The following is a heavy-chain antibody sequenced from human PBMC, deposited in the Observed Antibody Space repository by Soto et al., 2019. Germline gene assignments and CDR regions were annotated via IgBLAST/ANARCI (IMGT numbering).Heavy chain of an antibody. Sequence: PSETLSFTWAVSGGSISSGGYSWSWIRRPPGKGLEWIGYIYHSGCTYYNTSLKRRGSISVDRSKNQFSLKLSAVTAADTAVYYCVSADTGDSGYFQHWRQGILVTVPS. D-gene: IGHD2-21*01. CDR1: GGSISSGGYS. CDR3: VSADTGDSGYFQH. V-gene: IGHV4-30-2*01. J-gene: IGHJ1*01. CDR2: IYHSGCT.